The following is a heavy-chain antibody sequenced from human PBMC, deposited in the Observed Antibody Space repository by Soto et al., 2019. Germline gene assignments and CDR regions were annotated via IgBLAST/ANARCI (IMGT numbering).Heavy chain of an antibody. V-gene: IGHV4-34*01. D-gene: IGHD3-16*01. J-gene: IGHJ3*02. CDR1: GGSFSGYY. CDR3: ARVLTYYDYVWGSPGKDAFDI. CDR2: INHSGST. Sequence: SETLSLTCAVYGGSFSGYYWSWIRQPPGKGLERIGEINHSGSTNYNPSLKSRVTISVDTSKNQFSLKLSSVTAADTAVYYCARVLTYYDYVWGSPGKDAFDIWGQGTMVTVSS.